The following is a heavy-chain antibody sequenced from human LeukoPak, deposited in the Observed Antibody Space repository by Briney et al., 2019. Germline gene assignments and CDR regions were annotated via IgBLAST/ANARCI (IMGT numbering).Heavy chain of an antibody. CDR3: ARTVGNPANA. Sequence: ASVQVSCKASGYPFTTYGFIWVRQAPGRGPEWLGWISANNGNRKDAQKFRDRLNMTTHAATQTAYMHLTSLSSDDTAMYFCARTVGNPANAWGQGSLVIVS. CDR2: ISANNGNR. D-gene: IGHD1-14*01. J-gene: IGHJ4*02. V-gene: IGHV1-18*01. CDR1: GYPFTTYG.